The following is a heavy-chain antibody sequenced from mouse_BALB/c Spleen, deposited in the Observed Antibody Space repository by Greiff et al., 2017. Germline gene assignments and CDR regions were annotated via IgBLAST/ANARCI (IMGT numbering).Heavy chain of an antibody. D-gene: IGHD1-1*02. CDR1: GFSLTSYG. Sequence: QVQLKQSGPGLVAPSQSLSITCTVSGFSLTSYGVHWVRQPPGKGLEWLGVIWAGGSTHYNSALMSRLSISKDNYKRQVFLKMNSLQTDDTAMYYCARDLYYDAMDYWGQGTSVTVSS. V-gene: IGHV2-9*02. CDR2: IWAGGST. J-gene: IGHJ4*01. CDR3: ARDLYYDAMDY.